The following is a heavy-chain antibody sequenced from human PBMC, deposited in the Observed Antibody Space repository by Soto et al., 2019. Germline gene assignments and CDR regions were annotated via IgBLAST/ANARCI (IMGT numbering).Heavy chain of an antibody. CDR3: AKDRTPVADYYFDF. CDR2: ISSDGRDK. V-gene: IGHV3-30*18. J-gene: IGHJ4*02. D-gene: IGHD6-19*01. CDR1: GFTFRTYA. Sequence: QVQLVESGGGVVQPGRSLRLSCAASGFTFRTYAMHWVRQAPGKGLEWVAVISSDGRDKKTADSVKGRFTISRDNSKNPLYLEMNSLRPEDTAVYYCAKDRTPVADYYFDFWGQGTLVTVSS.